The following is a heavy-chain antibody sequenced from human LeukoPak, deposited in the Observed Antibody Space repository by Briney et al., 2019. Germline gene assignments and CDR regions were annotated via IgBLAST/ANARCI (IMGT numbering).Heavy chain of an antibody. CDR1: GFTFGSYS. CDR3: ARGYGAFDY. V-gene: IGHV3-21*01. CDR2: ISSNSSYI. J-gene: IGHJ4*02. D-gene: IGHD4-17*01. Sequence: GGSLRLSCAASGFTFGSYSMNWVRQAPGKGLEWVSSISSNSSYIYYADSVKGRFTISRDNAKNSLYLQMNGLRAEDTAVYYCARGYGAFDYWGQGTLVTVSS.